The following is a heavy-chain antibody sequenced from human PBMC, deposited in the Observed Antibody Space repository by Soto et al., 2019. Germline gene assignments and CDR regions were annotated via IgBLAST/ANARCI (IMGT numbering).Heavy chain of an antibody. V-gene: IGHV3-30-3*01. Sequence: QVQLVESGGGVVQPGRSLRLSCAASGFTFSSYAMHWVRQAPGKGLEWVAVISYDGSNKYYADSVKGRFTISRDNSKNTLYLQMNSLRAEDTAVYYCASAYEGDYFDYWGQGTLVTASS. J-gene: IGHJ4*02. CDR1: GFTFSSYA. CDR2: ISYDGSNK. CDR3: ASAYEGDYFDY. D-gene: IGHD3-16*01.